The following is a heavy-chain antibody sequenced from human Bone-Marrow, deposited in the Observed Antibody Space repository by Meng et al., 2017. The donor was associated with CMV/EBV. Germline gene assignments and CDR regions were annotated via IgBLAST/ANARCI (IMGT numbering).Heavy chain of an antibody. CDR1: GFPFSRYR. J-gene: IGHJ6*02. Sequence: GGSLRLSCAASGFPFSRYRMNWVRQAPGKGLEWVSSISSSSIYIDYADSMKGRFTISRDNAKNSLYLQMNSLRAEDTAVYYCARDHESSYGLGYYYYYGMDVWAQGTTVTVSS. V-gene: IGHV3-21*01. D-gene: IGHD5-18*01. CDR3: ARDHESSYGLGYYYYYGMDV. CDR2: ISSSSIYI.